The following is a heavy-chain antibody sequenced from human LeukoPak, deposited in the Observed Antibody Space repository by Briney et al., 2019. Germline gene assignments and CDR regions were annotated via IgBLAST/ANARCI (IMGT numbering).Heavy chain of an antibody. Sequence: GGSLRLSCAASGFTFSSYGMSWVRQAPGKGLEWVSVIYSGGFTYYADSVKGRFTISRDNSKNTLYLQMNSLRAEDTAVYDCAKTGNPATGDYWGQGTLVTVSS. J-gene: IGHJ4*02. CDR2: IYSGGFT. CDR3: AKTGNPATGDY. D-gene: IGHD1-1*01. V-gene: IGHV3-53*01. CDR1: GFTFSSYG.